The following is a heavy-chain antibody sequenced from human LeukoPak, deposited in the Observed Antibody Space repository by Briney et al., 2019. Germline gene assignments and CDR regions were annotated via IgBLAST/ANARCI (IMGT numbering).Heavy chain of an antibody. CDR1: GFTFSSYW. CDR3: ARGGYYDSSGYYPR. V-gene: IGHV3-7*01. CDR2: IKQDGSEK. J-gene: IGHJ4*02. D-gene: IGHD3-22*01. Sequence: SGGSLRLSCAASGFTFSSYWMSWVRQAPGKGLEWVANIKQDGSEKYYVDSVKGRFTISRDNAKNSLYLQMNSPRAEDTAVYYCARGGYYDSSGYYPRWDQGTLVTVSS.